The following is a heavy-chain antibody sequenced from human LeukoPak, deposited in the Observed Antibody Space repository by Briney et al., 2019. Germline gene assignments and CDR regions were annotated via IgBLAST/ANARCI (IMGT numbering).Heavy chain of an antibody. V-gene: IGHV3-23*01. CDR1: GFTFNNYV. CDR3: AKDRSIGTYYTFDH. D-gene: IGHD1-26*01. J-gene: IGHJ4*02. Sequence: GGSLRLSCAASGFTFNNYVMTWIRQAPGKGLEWVSSISASAAMTYYADSVRGRFTVSRDNSNNTLYLQMSSLTAADTAVYYCAKDRSIGTYYTFDHWGQGTLVTVSS. CDR2: ISASAAMT.